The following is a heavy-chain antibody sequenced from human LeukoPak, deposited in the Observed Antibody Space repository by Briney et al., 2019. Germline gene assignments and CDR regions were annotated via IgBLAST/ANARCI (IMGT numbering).Heavy chain of an antibody. CDR1: GYSISSGYY. CDR3: ASLLVVVAAFDY. CDR2: IYYSGST. J-gene: IGHJ4*02. V-gene: IGHV4-38-2*01. Sequence: PSETLSLTCAVSGYSISSGYYWGWIRQPPGKGLGWIGSIYYSGSTYYNPSLKSRVTISVDTSKNQFSLKLSSVTAADTAVYYCASLLVVVAAFDYWGQGTLVTVSS. D-gene: IGHD2-15*01.